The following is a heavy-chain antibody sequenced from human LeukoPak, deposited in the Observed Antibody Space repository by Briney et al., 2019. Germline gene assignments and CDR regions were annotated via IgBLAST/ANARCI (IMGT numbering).Heavy chain of an antibody. Sequence: ASVKLSSTASGYTSTSFDIKWVCQAPGQGRECMGWMNTIRGNTGYTQKFQGRVTMTTNTSITTAYMKLSSLKSEDTAVYYCARGRSGWDRSDYWGQGTLVTVSS. CDR1: GYTSTSFD. V-gene: IGHV1-8*01. CDR2: MNTIRGNT. D-gene: IGHD6-19*01. CDR3: ARGRSGWDRSDY. J-gene: IGHJ4*02.